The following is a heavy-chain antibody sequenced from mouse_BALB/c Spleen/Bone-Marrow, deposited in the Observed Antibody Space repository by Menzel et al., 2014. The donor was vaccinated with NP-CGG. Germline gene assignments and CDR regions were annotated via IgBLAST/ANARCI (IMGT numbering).Heavy chain of an antibody. Sequence: QVQLKESGAELVRPGSSVKISCKASGYAFSTYWMNWVKQRPGQGLEWIGQIYPGDGDTNYNGKFKGKATLTADRSSSTAPMQLSSLTSEDSAVYFCARVGFSFDYWGQGTTLTVSS. V-gene: IGHV1-80*01. CDR2: IYPGDGDT. CDR1: GYAFSTYW. CDR3: ARVGFSFDY. J-gene: IGHJ2*01. D-gene: IGHD3-1*01.